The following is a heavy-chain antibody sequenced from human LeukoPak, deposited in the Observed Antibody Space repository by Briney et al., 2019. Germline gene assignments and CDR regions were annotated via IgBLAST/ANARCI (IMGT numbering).Heavy chain of an antibody. Sequence: PGGSLRLSCAASGFTFSSYWMHWVRQAPGKGLEWVSGINWNGGSTGYADSVKGRFTISRDNAKNSLYLQMNSLRAEDTALYYCARILHILRFLEWSSFDYWGQGTLVTVSS. CDR1: GFTFSSYW. D-gene: IGHD3-3*01. CDR3: ARILHILRFLEWSSFDY. V-gene: IGHV3-20*04. J-gene: IGHJ4*02. CDR2: INWNGGST.